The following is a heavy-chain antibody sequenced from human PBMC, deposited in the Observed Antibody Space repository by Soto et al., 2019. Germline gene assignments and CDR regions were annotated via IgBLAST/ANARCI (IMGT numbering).Heavy chain of an antibody. Sequence: GFLRLSCAASGFTFSSYAMSWVRQAPGKGLEWGSAISGSGGSTYYADSVKGRYTITSDHSKNTLYLQMNSLRADDTAADYCATASGDRNIIEAAGLDYWGQGTLVTVSS. CDR3: ATASGDRNIIEAAGLDY. D-gene: IGHD6-13*01. V-gene: IGHV3-23*01. J-gene: IGHJ4*02. CDR1: GFTFSSYA. CDR2: ISGSGGST.